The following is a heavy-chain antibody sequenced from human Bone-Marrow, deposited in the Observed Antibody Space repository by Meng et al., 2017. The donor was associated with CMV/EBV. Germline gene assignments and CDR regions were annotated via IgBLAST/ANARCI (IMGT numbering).Heavy chain of an antibody. Sequence: TFSRYAISWVRQAPGQGLEWMGGIIPIFGTANYAQKFQGRVTITTDESTSTAYMELSSLRSEDTAVYYCARAPQSQRRLAAGYGMDVWGQGTTVTVSS. CDR3: ARAPQSQRRLAAGYGMDV. V-gene: IGHV1-69*05. CDR2: IIPIFGTA. CDR1: TFSRYA. D-gene: IGHD2-15*01. J-gene: IGHJ6*02.